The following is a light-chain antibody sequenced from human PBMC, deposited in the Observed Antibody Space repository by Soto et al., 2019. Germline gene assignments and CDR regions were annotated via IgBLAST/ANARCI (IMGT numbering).Light chain of an antibody. CDR2: EVS. J-gene: IGLJ2*01. Sequence: QSVLTQPASVSGSPGQSITISCTGTSSDVGGYSYVSWYQQHPGKAPKLMIYEVSNRPSGVSNRFSGSKSGNTASLTISGLQSDDEADYSCSSFSSSSTLVVFGGGTKLTVL. V-gene: IGLV2-14*01. CDR3: SSFSSSSTLVV. CDR1: SSDVGGYSY.